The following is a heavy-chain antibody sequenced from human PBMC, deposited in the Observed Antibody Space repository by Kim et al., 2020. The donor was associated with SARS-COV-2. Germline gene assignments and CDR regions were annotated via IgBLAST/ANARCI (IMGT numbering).Heavy chain of an antibody. D-gene: IGHD6-19*01. CDR2: IYYSGST. CDR1: GGSISSGGYY. V-gene: IGHV4-31*03. CDR3: ARAVGAYSCGHYFYY. J-gene: IGHJ4*02. Sequence: SETLSLTCTVSGGSISSGGYYWSWIRQHPGKGLEWIGYIYYSGSTYYNPSLKSRVTISVDTSRNQFSLKLSSVTAADTAIYYCARAVGAYSCGHYFYYWGQGTLVTVSS.